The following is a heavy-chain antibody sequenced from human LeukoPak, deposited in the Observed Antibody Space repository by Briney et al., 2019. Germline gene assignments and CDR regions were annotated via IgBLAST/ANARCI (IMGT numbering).Heavy chain of an antibody. D-gene: IGHD2-21*02. J-gene: IGHJ4*02. V-gene: IGHV4-39*01. CDR1: GGSISSGDYY. Sequence: SETLSLTCTVSGGSISSGDYYWSWIRQPPGMGLEWIGNIYYSGSTYYNPSLKSRVTISVDTSKSQFSLKLNSVTAADTAVYYCARRRSDWEFDYWGQGTLVTVSS. CDR3: ARRRSDWEFDY. CDR2: IYYSGST.